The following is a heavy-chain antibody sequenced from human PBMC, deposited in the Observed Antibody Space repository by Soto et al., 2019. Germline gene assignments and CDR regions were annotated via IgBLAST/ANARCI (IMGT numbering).Heavy chain of an antibody. CDR3: ARDVAVAADFDY. J-gene: IGHJ4*02. CDR2: ISAYNGNT. Sequence: ASVKVSCKASGYTFTSYGISWVRQAPGQGLEWMGRISAYNGNTNYAQKLQGRVTMTTDTSTSTAYMGLRSLRSDDTAVYYCARDVAVAADFDYWGQGTLVTVSS. D-gene: IGHD6-19*01. V-gene: IGHV1-18*01. CDR1: GYTFTSYG.